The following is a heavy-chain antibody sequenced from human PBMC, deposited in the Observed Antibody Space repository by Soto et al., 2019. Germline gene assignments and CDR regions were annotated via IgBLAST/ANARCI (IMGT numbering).Heavy chain of an antibody. D-gene: IGHD2-15*01. CDR1: GGTFSSYS. V-gene: IGHV1-69*01. Sequence: QVQLVQSGAEVKKPGSSVKVSCKASGGTFSSYSISWVRQAPGQGLEWMGGIIPIFGTANYAQKFQGRVTITADESTSPASMELSSLRSEDTAFYYCAIEYGSSPPYYPTGYWGQGTLVTVSS. CDR3: AIEYGSSPPYYPTGY. J-gene: IGHJ4*02. CDR2: IIPIFGTA.